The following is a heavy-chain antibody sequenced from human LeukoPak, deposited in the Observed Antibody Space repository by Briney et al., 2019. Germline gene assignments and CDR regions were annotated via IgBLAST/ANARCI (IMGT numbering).Heavy chain of an antibody. CDR1: GDSVSSNTAS. J-gene: IGHJ2*01. CDR3: ARGANSNWYFDL. V-gene: IGHV6-1*01. D-gene: IGHD1-1*01. CDR2: TYYRSKWYN. Sequence: SGPGLVKPSQTLSLTCDISGDSVSSNTASWNWIRQSPSRGLEWLGRTYYRSKWYNDYAVSVKSRITINPDTSKNQFSLQLKSMTPEDTAVYYCARGANSNWYFDLWGRGTLVTVSS.